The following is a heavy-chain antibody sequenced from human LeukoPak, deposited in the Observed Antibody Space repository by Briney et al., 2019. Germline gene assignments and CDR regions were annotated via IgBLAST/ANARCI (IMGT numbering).Heavy chain of an antibody. CDR3: VQDFWSSRDS. V-gene: IGHV3-30*02. Sequence: GESLRLSCAASGFTFGSYGMHWVRQAPGQGLDWVAYIRSDGNNENYADSVKGRFTISRDNSKNTLSLQMNSLRPEDTAVYFCVQDFWSSRDSWGQGTLVTVSS. CDR1: GFTFGSYG. CDR2: IRSDGNNE. J-gene: IGHJ5*01. D-gene: IGHD3-3*01.